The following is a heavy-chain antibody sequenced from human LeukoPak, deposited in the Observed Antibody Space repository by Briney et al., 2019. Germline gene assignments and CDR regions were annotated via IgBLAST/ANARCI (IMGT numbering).Heavy chain of an antibody. CDR1: GYTFTGYD. Sequence: ASVKVSCKASGYTFTGYDINWVRQAPGQGLEWMGWINPNSGVTNYAQKFQGRVTVTRDTSISTAYMELRRLRSDDRAVYYCARGPPIRVVVVTTGDFDYWGQGTLVTVSS. J-gene: IGHJ4*02. CDR2: INPNSGVT. CDR3: ARGPPIRVVVVTTGDFDY. V-gene: IGHV1-2*02. D-gene: IGHD3-22*01.